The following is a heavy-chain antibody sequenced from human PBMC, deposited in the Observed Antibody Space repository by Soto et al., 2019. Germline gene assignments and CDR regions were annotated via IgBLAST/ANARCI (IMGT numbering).Heavy chain of an antibody. CDR1: GFTFSSYA. D-gene: IGHD6-13*01. CDR3: AKGSYSSSWSTLVDY. V-gene: IGHV3-23*01. J-gene: IGHJ4*02. Sequence: AGGSLRLSCAASGFTFSSYAMSWVRQAPGKGLEWVSAISGSGGSTYYADSVKGRFTISRDNSKNTLYLQMNSLRAEDTAVYYCAKGSYSSSWSTLVDYWGQGTLVTVSS. CDR2: ISGSGGST.